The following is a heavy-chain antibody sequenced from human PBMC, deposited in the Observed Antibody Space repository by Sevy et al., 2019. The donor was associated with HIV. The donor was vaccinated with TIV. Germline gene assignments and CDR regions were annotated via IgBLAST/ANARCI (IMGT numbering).Heavy chain of an antibody. D-gene: IGHD2-21*02. CDR1: GFTFSSYS. V-gene: IGHV3-21*01. Sequence: GGSLRLSCAASGFTFSSYSMNWVRQAPGKGLEWVSSISSSSSYIYYAASVKGRFTISRDNAKNSLYLQMNSLRAEDTAVYYCARLPVVVTAINYWGQGTLVTVSS. CDR3: ARLPVVVTAINY. CDR2: ISSSSSYI. J-gene: IGHJ4*02.